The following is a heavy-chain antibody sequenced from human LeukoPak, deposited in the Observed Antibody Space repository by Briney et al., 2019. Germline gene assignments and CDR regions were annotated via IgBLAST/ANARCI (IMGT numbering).Heavy chain of an antibody. CDR1: GFTFSSYG. Sequence: PGGSLRLSCAASGFTFSSYGMHWVRQAPGKGLEWVAVIRYDGSNKYYADSVKGRFTISRDNSKNTLYLQMNSLRAEDTAVYYCAKDLRPRVVVIATPVYWGQGTLVTVSS. D-gene: IGHD2-21*01. CDR3: AKDLRPRVVVIATPVY. CDR2: IRYDGSNK. V-gene: IGHV3-30*02. J-gene: IGHJ4*02.